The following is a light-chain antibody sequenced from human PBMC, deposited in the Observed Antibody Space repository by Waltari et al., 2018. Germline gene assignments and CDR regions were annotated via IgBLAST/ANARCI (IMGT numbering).Light chain of an antibody. V-gene: IGLV2-14*01. CDR3: SSYTSSSSYVV. J-gene: IGLJ2*01. Sequence: QSALTQPASVSGSPGQSITISCTGTSSDVGGYNYASWYQHHPGKAHKLRLYEVRNRPRRVSKLIAGFKSGNTAALGIAWHQAEDEADYYCSSYTSSSSYVVVGGGTRLTVL. CDR2: EVR. CDR1: SSDVGGYNY.